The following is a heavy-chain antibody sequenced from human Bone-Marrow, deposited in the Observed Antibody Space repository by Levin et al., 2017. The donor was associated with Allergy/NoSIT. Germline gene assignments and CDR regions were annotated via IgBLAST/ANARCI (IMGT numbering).Heavy chain of an antibody. CDR1: GGSFSGSY. CDR2: INHSGST. D-gene: IGHD3-9*01. J-gene: IGHJ5*02. Sequence: SQTLSLTCAVYGGSFSGSYWSWIRQPPGKGLEWIGEINHSGSTNYNPSLKSRVTISVDTSKNQFSLKLSSVTAADTAVYYCARGGRDYDILTGYYNPNNWFDPWGQGTLVTVSS. V-gene: IGHV4-34*01. CDR3: ARGGRDYDILTGYYNPNNWFDP.